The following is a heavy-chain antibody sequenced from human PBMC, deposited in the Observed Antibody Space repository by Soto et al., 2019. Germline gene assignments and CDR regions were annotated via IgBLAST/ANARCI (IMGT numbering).Heavy chain of an antibody. D-gene: IGHD6-6*01. Sequence: GGSLRLSCAASGFTFSSYAMSWVRQAPGKGLEWVSAISGSGGSTYHADSVKGRFTISRDNSKNTLYLQMNSLRAEDTAVYYCAKFSQLGHILDYWGQGTLVTVSS. J-gene: IGHJ4*02. CDR2: ISGSGGST. CDR3: AKFSQLGHILDY. CDR1: GFTFSSYA. V-gene: IGHV3-23*01.